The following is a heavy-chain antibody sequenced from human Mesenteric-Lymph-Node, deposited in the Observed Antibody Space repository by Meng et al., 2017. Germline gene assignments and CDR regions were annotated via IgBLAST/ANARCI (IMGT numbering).Heavy chain of an antibody. V-gene: IGHV3-74*01. Sequence: GGSLRLSCAASGFSFSSYGMSWVRQAPGKGLAWVSRINPDGSATGYADSVKGRFTVSRDNAKNTLYLQMNSLSAEDTAVYYCTRDFDWSSASWGQGTLVTVSS. CDR3: TRDFDWSSAS. CDR2: INPDGSAT. CDR1: GFSFSSYG. J-gene: IGHJ4*02. D-gene: IGHD3-9*01.